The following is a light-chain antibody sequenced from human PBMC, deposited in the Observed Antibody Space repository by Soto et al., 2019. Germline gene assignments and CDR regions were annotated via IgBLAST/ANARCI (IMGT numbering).Light chain of an antibody. V-gene: IGLV1-51*02. Sequence: QSVLTQPPSVSAGPGQKVTISCSGTSSNIGNNYVSWYQHFPGTAPKLLIYEDNKRPSEIPDRFSGSKSGTSATLGITGLQTGDEVEYYCGTWDNSLSIYVFATGTKVTVL. CDR3: GTWDNSLSIYV. J-gene: IGLJ1*01. CDR1: SSNIGNNY. CDR2: EDN.